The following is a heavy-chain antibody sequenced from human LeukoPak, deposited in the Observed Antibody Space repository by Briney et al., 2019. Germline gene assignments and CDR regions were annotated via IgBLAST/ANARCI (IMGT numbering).Heavy chain of an antibody. Sequence: GGSLRLSCAASGLIVSSNYMSWVRQAPGKGLEWVSVIYSGDSTYYADSVKGRLTISRDNSKNTLHLQMNSLRAEDTAVYYCAREKARTATLGNYWGQGTLVTVSS. CDR3: AREKARTATLGNY. V-gene: IGHV3-66*02. J-gene: IGHJ4*02. CDR2: IYSGDST. CDR1: GLIVSSNY. D-gene: IGHD7-27*01.